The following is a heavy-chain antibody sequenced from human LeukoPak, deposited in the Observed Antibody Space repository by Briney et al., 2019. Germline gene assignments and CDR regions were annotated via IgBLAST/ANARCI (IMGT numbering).Heavy chain of an antibody. Sequence: SETLSLTCTVSAGSISSYYWGWVRQPAGRGLEWIGRIYTSGSTNYNPSLKSRVTMSVDTSKNQFSLKLSSVTAADTAVYYCARSAYSALYYFDYWGQGTLVTVSS. CDR1: AGSISSYY. CDR2: IYTSGST. CDR3: ARSAYSALYYFDY. V-gene: IGHV4-4*07. J-gene: IGHJ4*02. D-gene: IGHD4-11*01.